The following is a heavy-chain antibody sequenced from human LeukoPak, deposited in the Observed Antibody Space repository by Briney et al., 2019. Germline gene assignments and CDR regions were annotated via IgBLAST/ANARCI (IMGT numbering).Heavy chain of an antibody. V-gene: IGHV4-39*01. Sequence: PSETLSLTCTVSGASISNSDSYWGWLRQPPGKGLEWIGSIYYSGSTFYNPSLKSRVTICVDTSKNQFSLKLRSVTAADTAVYYCASTVRYYYGSGSYYIIGYWGQGTLVTVSS. J-gene: IGHJ4*02. D-gene: IGHD3-10*01. CDR2: IYYSGST. CDR1: GASISNSDSY. CDR3: ASTVRYYYGSGSYYIIGY.